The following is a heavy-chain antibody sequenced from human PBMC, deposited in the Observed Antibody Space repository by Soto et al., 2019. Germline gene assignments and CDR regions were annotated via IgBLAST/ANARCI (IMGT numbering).Heavy chain of an antibody. CDR1: GYTFSNYG. CDR3: ARVVPGAEAWFGP. Sequence: ASVKVSCKTSGYTFSNYGITWVRQAPGQPLEWLGWISLYSDGTNYAQKVQGRVSMTTDTSTTTANMELRSLRSDDTAVYYCARVVPGAEAWFGPWGQGTLVTVSS. V-gene: IGHV1-18*01. J-gene: IGHJ5*02. D-gene: IGHD2-2*01. CDR2: ISLYSDGT.